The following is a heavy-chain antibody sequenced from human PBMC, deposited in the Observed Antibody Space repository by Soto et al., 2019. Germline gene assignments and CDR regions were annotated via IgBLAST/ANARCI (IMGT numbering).Heavy chain of an antibody. CDR1: GGSITRNNHF. J-gene: IGHJ4*02. D-gene: IGHD6-19*01. CDR2: IQYGGTT. CDR3: ARLGSSGWYQGSYFDY. Sequence: QLQLQESGPGLVKASETLSLTCTDSGGSITRNNHFWGWIRQSPGKGLEWIGSIQYGGTTNYNPSLKSRVIMSAETSKNQFSLMMNSETAADTAVYYCARLGSSGWYQGSYFDYWGQGTLVTVSS. V-gene: IGHV4-39*01.